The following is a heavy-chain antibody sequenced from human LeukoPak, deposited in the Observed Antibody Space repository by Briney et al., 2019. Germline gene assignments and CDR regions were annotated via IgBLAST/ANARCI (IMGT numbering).Heavy chain of an antibody. J-gene: IGHJ2*01. CDR3: ADSSRGAWYFDL. CDR1: GFPLSSNY. V-gene: IGHV3-53*01. D-gene: IGHD3-22*01. CDR2: IYSGGST. Sequence: PGGSLRLSCAASGFPLSSNYMSWVRQAPGKGLEWVSVIYSGGSTYYADSVKGRFTISRDNSKNTLYLQMNSLRAEDTAVYYCADSSRGAWYFDLWGRGTLVTVSS.